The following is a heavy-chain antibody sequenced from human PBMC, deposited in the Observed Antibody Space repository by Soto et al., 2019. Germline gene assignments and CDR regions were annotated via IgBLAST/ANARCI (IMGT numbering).Heavy chain of an antibody. V-gene: IGHV3-23*01. CDR3: AKSLTASNFRLDV. D-gene: IGHD7-27*01. J-gene: IGHJ6*02. Sequence: PGGSLRLSCAASGFTFSTYAMGWVRQAPGKGLEWVSVVSSGGGTHYADPVKGRFTVSRDNSKNTLSLQMNSLRADDTAVYYCAKSLTASNFRLDVWGHGTRVTVSS. CDR1: GFTFSTYA. CDR2: VSSGGGT.